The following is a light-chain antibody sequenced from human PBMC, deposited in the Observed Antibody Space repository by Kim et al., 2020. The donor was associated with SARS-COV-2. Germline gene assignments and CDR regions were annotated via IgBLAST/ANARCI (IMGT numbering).Light chain of an antibody. CDR1: SGGVGSYNY. Sequence: QSLTIPCTGTSGGVGSYNYVSWDQQHPGKAPKRMIYAVSNRPSGVSNRFSGSKSGNTASLTISGLQAEDEADYYCSSYTRSSTNYVFGTGTKVTVL. CDR2: AVS. V-gene: IGLV2-14*03. CDR3: SSYTRSSTNYV. J-gene: IGLJ1*01.